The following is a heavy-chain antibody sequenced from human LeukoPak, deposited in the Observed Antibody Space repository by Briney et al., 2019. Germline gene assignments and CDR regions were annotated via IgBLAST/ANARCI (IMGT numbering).Heavy chain of an antibody. CDR1: GFTFNTYW. Sequence: GGSLRLSCAASGFTFNTYWLHCVRHAPGKGLVWVSRIDNDGSDTIYADSVKGRFTISRDNAKRTLYLQMNSLKAEDTAVYYCARGGYHHGFDIWGQGTMVTVSS. CDR3: ARGGYHHGFDI. V-gene: IGHV3-74*01. CDR2: IDNDGSDT. D-gene: IGHD2-15*01. J-gene: IGHJ3*02.